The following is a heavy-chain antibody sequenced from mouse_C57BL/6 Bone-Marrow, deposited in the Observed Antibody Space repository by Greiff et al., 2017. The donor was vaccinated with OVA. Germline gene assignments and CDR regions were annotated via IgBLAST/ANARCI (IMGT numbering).Heavy chain of an antibody. J-gene: IGHJ3*01. CDR3: AREYDYGSSFPWFAY. CDR2: ISDGGSYT. V-gene: IGHV5-4*01. D-gene: IGHD1-1*01. Sequence: EVQVVESGGGLVKPGGSLKLSCAASGFTFSSYAMSWVRQTPEKRLEWVATISDGGSYTYYPDNVKGRFTISRDNAKNNLYLQMSHLKSEDTAMYYCAREYDYGSSFPWFAYWGQGTLVTVSA. CDR1: GFTFSSYA.